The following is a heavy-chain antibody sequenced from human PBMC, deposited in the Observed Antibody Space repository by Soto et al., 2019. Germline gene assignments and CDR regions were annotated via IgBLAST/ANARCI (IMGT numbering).Heavy chain of an antibody. V-gene: IGHV5-51*01. J-gene: IGHJ6*02. CDR2: IYPGDSDT. CDR1: GYSFTSYW. D-gene: IGHD2-2*01. Sequence: GESLKISCKGSGYSFTSYWNGWVRQMPGKGLEWMGIIYPGDSDTRYSPSFQGQVTISADKSISTAYLQWSSLKASDTAMYYCARQNIVVVPAASPLYYYYGMDVWGQGTTVTVSS. CDR3: ARQNIVVVPAASPLYYYYGMDV.